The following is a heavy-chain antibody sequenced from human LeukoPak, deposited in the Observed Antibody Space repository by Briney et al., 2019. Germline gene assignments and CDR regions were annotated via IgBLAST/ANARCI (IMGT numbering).Heavy chain of an antibody. V-gene: IGHV5-10-1*01. J-gene: IGHJ5*02. CDR3: ARREDNWFDP. CDR1: GYSFTSYW. CDR2: IDPSDSYT. Sequence: GESLKISCKGSGYSFTSYWISWVRQMPGKGLERMGRIDPSDSYTNYSPSFQGHVTISADKSISTAYLQWSSLKASDTAMYYCARREDNWFDPWGQGTLVTVSS.